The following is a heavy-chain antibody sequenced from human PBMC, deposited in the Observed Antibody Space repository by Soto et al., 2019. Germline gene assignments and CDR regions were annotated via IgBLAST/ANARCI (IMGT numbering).Heavy chain of an antibody. Sequence: EVQLVQSGAEVKKPGESLKISCKGSGYSFTSYWIGWVRQMPGKGLEWMGIIYPGDSDTRYSPSFQGQVTISADRSISTAYLQWSSLKASDTAIYYCAREGVVAGPQNAFDIWGQGTMVTVSS. J-gene: IGHJ3*02. D-gene: IGHD6-19*01. CDR1: GYSFTSYW. CDR3: AREGVVAGPQNAFDI. CDR2: IYPGDSDT. V-gene: IGHV5-51*01.